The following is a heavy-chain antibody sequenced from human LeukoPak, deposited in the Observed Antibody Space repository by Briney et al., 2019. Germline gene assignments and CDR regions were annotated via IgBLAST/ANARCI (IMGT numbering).Heavy chain of an antibody. V-gene: IGHV1-2*02. CDR3: ARDHPYSSGWYGRVEALDL. J-gene: IGHJ3*01. CDR2: INANSGGT. D-gene: IGHD6-19*01. Sequence: ASVKASCKASGFIFTGYYMHWVRQAPGQGLEWMGCINANSGGTNYAQKFQGRVTMTRDTSISTAYMDLSRLRSDDTAVYYCARDHPYSSGWYGRVEALDLWGQGTTVTVSS. CDR1: GFIFTGYY.